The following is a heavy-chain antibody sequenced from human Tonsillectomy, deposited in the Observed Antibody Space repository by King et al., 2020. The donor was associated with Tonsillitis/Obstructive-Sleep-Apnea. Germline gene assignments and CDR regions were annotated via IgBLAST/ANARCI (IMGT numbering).Heavy chain of an antibody. CDR2: INHSGST. CDR3: ARGRKITMIVVVIRPAFDY. CDR1: GGSFSGYY. Sequence: VQLQQWGAGLLKPSETLSLTCAVYGGSFSGYYWRWIRQPPGKGLEWIGEINHSGSTNYNPSLKSRVTISVDTSKNQFSLKLSSVTAADTAVYYCARGRKITMIVVVIRPAFDYWGQGTLVTVSS. D-gene: IGHD3-22*01. V-gene: IGHV4-34*01. J-gene: IGHJ4*02.